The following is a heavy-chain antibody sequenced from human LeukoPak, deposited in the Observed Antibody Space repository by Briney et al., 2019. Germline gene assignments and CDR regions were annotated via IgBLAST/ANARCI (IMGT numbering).Heavy chain of an antibody. CDR2: IYYSGST. Sequence: RPSETLSLTCTVSGGPISSYYWSWIRQPPGKGLEWIGYIYYSGSTNYHPSLKSRVTISVDTSKNQFSLKLSSVTAADTAVYYCAGAPYYFDSSGYCWGIFDYWGQGTLVTVSS. D-gene: IGHD3-22*01. J-gene: IGHJ4*02. CDR1: GGPISSYY. CDR3: AGAPYYFDSSGYCWGIFDY. V-gene: IGHV4-59*08.